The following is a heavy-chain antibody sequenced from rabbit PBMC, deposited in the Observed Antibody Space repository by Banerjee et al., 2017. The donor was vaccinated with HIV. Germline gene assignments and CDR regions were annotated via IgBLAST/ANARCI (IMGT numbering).Heavy chain of an antibody. CDR1: GFSFSNSYW. Sequence: QSLEESGGDLVKPGASLTLTCTASGFSFSNSYWICWVRQAPGKGLEWIACIYSSSGSTAYASWAKGRFTISKASSTTVSLQMTSLTAADTATYFCARAWSSGTVANHLWGPGTLVTVS. CDR3: ARAWSSGTVANHL. D-gene: IGHD1-1*01. V-gene: IGHV1S40*01. CDR2: IYSSSGST. J-gene: IGHJ4*01.